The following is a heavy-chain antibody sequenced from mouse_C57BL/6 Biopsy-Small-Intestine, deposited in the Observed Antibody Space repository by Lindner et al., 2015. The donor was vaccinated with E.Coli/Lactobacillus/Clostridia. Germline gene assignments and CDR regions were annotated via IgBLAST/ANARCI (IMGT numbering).Heavy chain of an antibody. V-gene: IGHV1-42*01. J-gene: IGHJ4*01. Sequence: VQLQESGPELVKPGASVKISCKASGYSFTGYYMNWVKQSPEKSLEWIGEINPNTGGTTYNQKFKAKATLTVDKSSTTAYIQLKSLTSEDSAVYYCARNSNYLYYTMDYWGQGTSVTVSS. CDR3: ARNSNYLYYTMDY. D-gene: IGHD2-5*01. CDR2: INPNTGGT. CDR1: GYSFTGYY.